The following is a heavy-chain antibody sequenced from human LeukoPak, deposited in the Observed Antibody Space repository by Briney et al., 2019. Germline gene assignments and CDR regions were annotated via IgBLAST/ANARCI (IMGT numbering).Heavy chain of an antibody. CDR1: GFNFSNYD. CDR3: AKGDTS. Sequence: GGSLRLSCAASGFNFSNYDMHWVRQAPGKGLEWVAFIQNDRSNKYYAVSVKGRFTISRDNSKNTLYLQMNSLRAEDTAVYYCAKGDTSWGQGTLVTVSS. CDR2: IQNDRSNK. D-gene: IGHD2-21*02. V-gene: IGHV3-30*02. J-gene: IGHJ5*02.